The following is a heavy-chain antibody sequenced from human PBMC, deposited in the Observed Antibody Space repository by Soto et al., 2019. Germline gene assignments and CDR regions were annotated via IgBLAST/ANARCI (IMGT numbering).Heavy chain of an antibody. J-gene: IGHJ4*02. D-gene: IGHD4-17*01. V-gene: IGHV3-11*01. CDR1: RFTFSDYY. CDR3: AREYVTKDYETGVGY. Sequence: QVQLVESGGGLVKPGGSLRLSCAASRFTFSDYYMMWIRQAPGKGLEWVAYISSGGDFIYYADSVKGRCTISRDNTKNSLLLEMNSLRAEDTAVYYCAREYVTKDYETGVGYWGPGTLVTVSS. CDR2: ISSGGDFI.